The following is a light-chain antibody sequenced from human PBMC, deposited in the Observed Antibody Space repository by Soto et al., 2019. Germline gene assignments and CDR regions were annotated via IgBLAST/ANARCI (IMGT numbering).Light chain of an antibody. Sequence: DIQMTQSPSSLSASVGDTVTITCRASQSISSYLNWYQQKPGKAPKLLIYAASSLQSGVPSRFSGSGSGTDFTLTISSLQPEDFATYYCQRSYSTPRTFGQGTKLEIK. V-gene: IGKV1-39*01. J-gene: IGKJ2*01. CDR3: QRSYSTPRT. CDR2: AAS. CDR1: QSISSY.